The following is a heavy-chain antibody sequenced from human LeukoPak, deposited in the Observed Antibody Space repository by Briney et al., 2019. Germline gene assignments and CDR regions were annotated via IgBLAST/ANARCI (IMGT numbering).Heavy chain of an antibody. V-gene: IGHV3-30*01. Sequence: GSLRLSCAASGFTFSSYAMHWVRQAPGKGLEWVAVISYDGSNKYYADSVKGRFTISRDNSKNTLYLQMNSLRAEDTAVYYCARAHDYYDSSGYYHLSPIDYWGQGTLVTVSS. CDR1: GFTFSSYA. D-gene: IGHD3-22*01. CDR3: ARAHDYYDSSGYYHLSPIDY. CDR2: ISYDGSNK. J-gene: IGHJ4*02.